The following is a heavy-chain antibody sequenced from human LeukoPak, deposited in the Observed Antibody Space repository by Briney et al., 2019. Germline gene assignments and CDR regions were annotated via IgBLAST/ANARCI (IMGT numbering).Heavy chain of an antibody. CDR1: GGTFSSYA. J-gene: IGHJ6*02. D-gene: IGHD6-6*01. CDR2: ISAYNGNT. Sequence: GASVKVSCKASGGTFSSYAISWVRQAPGQGLEWMGWISAYNGNTNYAQKLQGRVTMTTDTSTSTAYMELRSLRSDDTAVYYCARDRSTIAARRGPYYYYGMDVWGQGTTVTVSS. CDR3: ARDRSTIAARRGPYYYYGMDV. V-gene: IGHV1-18*01.